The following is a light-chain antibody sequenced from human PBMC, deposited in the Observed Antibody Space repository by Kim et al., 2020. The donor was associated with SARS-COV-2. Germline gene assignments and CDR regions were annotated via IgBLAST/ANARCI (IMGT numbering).Light chain of an antibody. J-gene: IGLJ3*02. V-gene: IGLV2-8*01. Sequence: QSALTQPPSASGSPGQSVTISCTGTSSDVGGDNSVSWYQQYPGKAPRLIIYDVTKRPSGVPDRFSGSKSGDTASLTISGLQAEDEADYFCNSKAAINNFKKLFGGGTQLTVL. CDR2: DVT. CDR3: NSKAAINNFKKL. CDR1: SSDVGGDNS.